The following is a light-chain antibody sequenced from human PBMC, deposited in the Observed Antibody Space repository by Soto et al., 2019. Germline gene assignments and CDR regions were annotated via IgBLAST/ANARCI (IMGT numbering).Light chain of an antibody. CDR3: QQYSSLPLT. Sequence: EIVLTQSPGTLSLSPGERATLSCRASQSVSSSFLAWYQQKPGQAPRLLMYGISTRATGIPDRFSGSGSGTDFTLTIGRLEPEDFAVYYCQQYSSLPLTFGQGTKLDIK. V-gene: IGKV3-20*01. CDR2: GIS. CDR1: QSVSSSF. J-gene: IGKJ2*01.